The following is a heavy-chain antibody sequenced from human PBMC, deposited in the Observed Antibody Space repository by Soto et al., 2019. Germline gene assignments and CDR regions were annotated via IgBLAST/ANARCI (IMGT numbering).Heavy chain of an antibody. J-gene: IGHJ6*02. Sequence: EVQLLESGGGLVQPGGSLRLSCVASGFTFGSYAMTWVRQAPGKGLEGVSALTGGGDSTYYADSVRGRFTISRDNSKNTLYLQMNGLRAEDTAVYYCTKGTTYHYYYIMDVWGQGTTVTASS. D-gene: IGHD4-17*01. CDR3: TKGTTYHYYYIMDV. CDR1: GFTFGSYA. CDR2: LTGGGDST. V-gene: IGHV3-23*01.